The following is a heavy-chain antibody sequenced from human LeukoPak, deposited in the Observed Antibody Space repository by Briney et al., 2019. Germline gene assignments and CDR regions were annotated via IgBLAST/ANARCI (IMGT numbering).Heavy chain of an antibody. CDR3: ARDWAGSRSGSYYPPYFDY. CDR1: GYTFTSYG. V-gene: IGHV1-18*01. CDR2: ISAYNGNT. Sequence: ASVKVSCKASGYTFTSYGISWVRQAPGQGLEWMGWISAYNGNTNYAQKLQGRVTMTTDTSTSTAYTELRSLRSDDTAVYYCARDWAGSRSGSYYPPYFDYWGQGTLVTVSS. J-gene: IGHJ4*02. D-gene: IGHD3-10*01.